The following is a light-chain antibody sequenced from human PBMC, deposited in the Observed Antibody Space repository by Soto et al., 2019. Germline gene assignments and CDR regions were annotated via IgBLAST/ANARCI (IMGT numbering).Light chain of an antibody. CDR2: DTS. Sequence: EIVMTQSPATLSVSPGERATLSCRASQSISNKLAWIQQKPGQAPRLLIYDTSIRATDIPARFSGSGSGTEFTLTIGSLQSEDFAVYYCQQYQKWPRTFGQGTKVEIK. CDR1: QSISNK. J-gene: IGKJ1*01. V-gene: IGKV3-15*01. CDR3: QQYQKWPRT.